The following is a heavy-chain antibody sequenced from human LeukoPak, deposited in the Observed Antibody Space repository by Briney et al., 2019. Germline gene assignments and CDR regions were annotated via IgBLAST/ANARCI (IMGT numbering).Heavy chain of an antibody. D-gene: IGHD6-19*01. Sequence: PGGSLRLSCAASGFAVSSNYMTWVRQAPGKGLEWVSVVYSGGSTEYADSVKGRFTISRDNAKNSLYLQMNSLRAEDTAVYYCARDGSGGWPQYYFDYWGQGTLVTVSS. J-gene: IGHJ4*02. CDR1: GFAVSSNY. CDR2: VYSGGST. CDR3: ARDGSGGWPQYYFDY. V-gene: IGHV3-53*01.